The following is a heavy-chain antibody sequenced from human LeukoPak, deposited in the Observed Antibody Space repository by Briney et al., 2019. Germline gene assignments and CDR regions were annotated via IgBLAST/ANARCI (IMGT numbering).Heavy chain of an antibody. J-gene: IGHJ6*03. CDR3: ARDPYSGTYGNTYYYYMDV. CDR2: INSDGSST. D-gene: IGHD1-26*01. CDR1: GFTFSSYW. Sequence: PGGSLRLSCAASGFTFSSYWMHWVRQAPGKGLVWVSRINSDGSSTSYADSVKGRFTISRDNARNSLYLQMNSLTAEDTGVYYCARDPYSGTYGNTYYYYMDVWGKGTTVTISS. V-gene: IGHV3-74*01.